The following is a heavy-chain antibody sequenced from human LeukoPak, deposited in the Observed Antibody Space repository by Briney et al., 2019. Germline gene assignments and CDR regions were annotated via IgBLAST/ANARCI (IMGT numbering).Heavy chain of an antibody. CDR2: IKQDGSEK. CDR1: GFTFSSYS. J-gene: IGHJ4*02. V-gene: IGHV3-7*01. CDR3: ARDFPPD. Sequence: PGKSLRLSCAASGFTFSSYSMNWVRQAPGKGLEWVANIKQDGSEKYYVDSVKGRFTISRDNAKNSLYLQMNSLRAEDTAVYYCARDFPPDWGQGTLVTVSS.